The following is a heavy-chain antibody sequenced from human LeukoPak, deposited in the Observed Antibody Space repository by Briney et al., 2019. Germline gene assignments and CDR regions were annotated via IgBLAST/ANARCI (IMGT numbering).Heavy chain of an antibody. Sequence: GGSLRLSCAASGFTFSSYSMNWVRQAPGKGLEWVSSISSSSSYIYYADSVKGRFTISRDNAKNSLYLQMNSLRAEDTAVYYCARPPWGIAAAAMDVWGRGTTVTVSS. D-gene: IGHD6-13*01. CDR1: GFTFSSYS. CDR2: ISSSSSYI. CDR3: ARPPWGIAAAAMDV. V-gene: IGHV3-21*01. J-gene: IGHJ6*03.